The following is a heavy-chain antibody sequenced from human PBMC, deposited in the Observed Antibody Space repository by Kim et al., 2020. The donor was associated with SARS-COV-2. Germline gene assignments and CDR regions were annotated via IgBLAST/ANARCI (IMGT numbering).Heavy chain of an antibody. D-gene: IGHD2-2*02. CDR1: GGSISSYY. CDR2: IYYSGST. CDR3: ARAKRPRYCSSTSCYTEYYYYYGMDV. Sequence: SETLSLTCTVSGGSISSYYWSWIRQPPGKGLEWIGYIYYSGSTNYNPSLKSRVTISVDTSKNQFSLKLSSVTAADTAVYYCARAKRPRYCSSTSCYTEYYYYYGMDVWGQGTTVTVSS. J-gene: IGHJ6*02. V-gene: IGHV4-59*01.